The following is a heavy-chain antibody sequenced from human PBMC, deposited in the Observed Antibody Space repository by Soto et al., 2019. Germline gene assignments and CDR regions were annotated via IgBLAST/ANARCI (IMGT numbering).Heavy chain of an antibody. Sequence: PGGSLRLSCAASGFTFSSYSMNWVRQAPGKGLEWVSYISSSSSTIYYADSVKGRFTISRDNAKNSLYLQMNSLRAEDTAVYYCARDSGYNRNYGAYWGQGTLVTVSS. J-gene: IGHJ4*02. CDR1: GFTFSSYS. V-gene: IGHV3-48*01. D-gene: IGHD1-7*01. CDR2: ISSSSSTI. CDR3: ARDSGYNRNYGAY.